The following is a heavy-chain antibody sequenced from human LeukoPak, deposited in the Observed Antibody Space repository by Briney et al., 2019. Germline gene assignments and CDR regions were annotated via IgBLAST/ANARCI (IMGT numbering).Heavy chain of an antibody. V-gene: IGHV1-69*05. Sequence: SVKVSCKASGGTFSSYAISWVRQAPGQGLEWMGRIIPIFGTANYAQKFQGRVTITTDESTSTAYRELSSLRSEDTAVYYCAEGNSGYDSEYFQHWGQGTLVTVSS. D-gene: IGHD5-12*01. CDR3: AEGNSGYDSEYFQH. CDR2: IIPIFGTA. CDR1: GGTFSSYA. J-gene: IGHJ1*01.